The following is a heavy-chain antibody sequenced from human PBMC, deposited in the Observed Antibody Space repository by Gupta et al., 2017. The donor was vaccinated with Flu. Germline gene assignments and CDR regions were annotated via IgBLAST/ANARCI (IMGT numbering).Heavy chain of an antibody. J-gene: IGHJ6*03. V-gene: IGHV4-59*01. Sequence: RQPPGKGLEWIGYIYYSGSTNYNPSLKSRVTISVDTSKNQFSLKLSSVTAADTAVYYCARSGTLYYYYYMDVWGKGTTVTGSS. D-gene: IGHD1-1*01. CDR2: IYYSGST. CDR3: ARSGTLYYYYYMDV.